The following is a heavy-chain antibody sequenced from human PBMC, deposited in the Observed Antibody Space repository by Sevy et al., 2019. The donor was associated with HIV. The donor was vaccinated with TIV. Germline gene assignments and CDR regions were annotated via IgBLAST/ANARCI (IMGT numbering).Heavy chain of an antibody. D-gene: IGHD2-15*01. J-gene: IGHJ6*02. V-gene: IGHV1-2*06. CDR2: INPNSGGT. CDR3: ASLYCSGGSCYPEGYYYYGMDV. CDR1: GYTFTGYY. Sequence: ASVKVSCKASGYTFTGYYMHWVRQAPGQGLEWMGRINPNSGGTNYAQKFQGRVTMTRDTSISTAYMELRRLRSDETAVYYCASLYCSGGSCYPEGYYYYGMDVWGQGTTVTVSS.